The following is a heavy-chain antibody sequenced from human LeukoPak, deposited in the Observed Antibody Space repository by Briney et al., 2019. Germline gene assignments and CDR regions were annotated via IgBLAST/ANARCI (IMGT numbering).Heavy chain of an antibody. CDR1: GGSISSGFYY. CDR3: ARSHDFWSGSDNWFDP. V-gene: IGHV4-61*02. J-gene: IGHJ5*02. D-gene: IGHD3-3*01. CDR2: IYTNGST. Sequence: SQTLSLTCTVSGGSISSGFYYWSWIRQPAGEGLEWIGRIYTNGSTNYSPFLKSRVTISIDTSKNQFSLKPSSVTAADTAVYYCARSHDFWSGSDNWFDPCGQGTLVTVSS.